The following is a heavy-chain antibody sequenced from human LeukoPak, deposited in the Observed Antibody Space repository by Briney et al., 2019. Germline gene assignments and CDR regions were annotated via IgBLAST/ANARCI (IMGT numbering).Heavy chain of an antibody. CDR3: ARGTAMVKYYYYGMDV. CDR1: GGSISSGDYY. J-gene: IGHJ6*02. D-gene: IGHD5-18*01. Sequence: SETLSLTCTVSGGSISSGDYYWSWIRQPPGKGLVWIGYIYYSGSTYYNPSLKSRVTISVDTSKNQFSLKLSSVTAADTAVYYCARGTAMVKYYYYGMDVWGQGTTVTVSS. CDR2: IYYSGST. V-gene: IGHV4-30-4*01.